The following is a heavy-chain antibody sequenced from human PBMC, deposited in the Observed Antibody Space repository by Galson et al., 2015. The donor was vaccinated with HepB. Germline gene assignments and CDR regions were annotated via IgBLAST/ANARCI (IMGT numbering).Heavy chain of an antibody. CDR1: GGSFSGYY. CDR2: INHSGST. D-gene: IGHD6-13*01. J-gene: IGHJ4*02. V-gene: IGHV4-34*01. CDR3: ARAGGYSSSWVRDYDY. Sequence: LSLTCAVYGGSFSGYYWSWIRQPPGKGLEWIGEINHSGSTNYNPSLKSRVTISVDTSKNQFSLKLSSVTAADTAVYYCARAGGYSSSWVRDYDYWGQGTLVTVSS.